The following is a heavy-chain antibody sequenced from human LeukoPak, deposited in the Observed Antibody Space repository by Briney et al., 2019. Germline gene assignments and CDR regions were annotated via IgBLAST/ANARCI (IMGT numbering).Heavy chain of an antibody. D-gene: IGHD1-1*01. CDR2: IYTSGST. CDR1: GGSISSYY. Sequence: PSETLSLTCTVSGGSISSYYWSWIRQPAGKGLEWIGRIYTSGSTNYNPSLKTRVTMSVDTSKSQFSLKLSSVTAADTAVYFCARGNWNYLDSWGQGTLVTVSS. V-gene: IGHV4-4*07. J-gene: IGHJ4*02. CDR3: ARGNWNYLDS.